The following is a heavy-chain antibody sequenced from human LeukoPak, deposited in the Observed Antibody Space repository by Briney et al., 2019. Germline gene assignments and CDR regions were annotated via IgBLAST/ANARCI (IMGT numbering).Heavy chain of an antibody. J-gene: IGHJ4*02. CDR3: ARHYDSGGYPFDY. D-gene: IGHD4-23*01. V-gene: IGHV4-31*03. CDR2: IYYNGST. CDR1: GGSLSSGGYY. Sequence: SETLSLTCTVSGGSLSSGGYYWSWLRQHPGRGLEWIGYIYYNGSTYYNPSLKSRVTISVDTSKNQFSLKLSSVTAADTAVYYCARHYDSGGYPFDYWGQGTLVTVSS.